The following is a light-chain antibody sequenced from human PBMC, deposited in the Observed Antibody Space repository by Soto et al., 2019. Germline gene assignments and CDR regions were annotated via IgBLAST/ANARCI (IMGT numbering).Light chain of an antibody. J-gene: IGKJ4*01. Sequence: EIVMTQSPATLSVSPGERATLSCRASQSVSSNLACYQQKPGQAPRLLIYGASTRATGIPARFSGSGSGTEFTLTISSLQSEDFAVYYCQQYNNWLLLTFGGGTKVEIK. CDR2: GAS. V-gene: IGKV3-15*01. CDR3: QQYNNWLLLT. CDR1: QSVSSN.